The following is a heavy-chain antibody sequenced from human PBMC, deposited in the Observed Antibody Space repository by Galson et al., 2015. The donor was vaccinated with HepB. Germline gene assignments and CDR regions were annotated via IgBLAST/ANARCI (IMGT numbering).Heavy chain of an antibody. Sequence: SVKVSCKASGYTFTSYGISWVRQAPGQGLEWMGWISAYNGNTNYAQKLQGRVTMTTDTSTSTAYMELRSLRSDDTAVYYCARDPPIAVAGYFYYGMDVWGQGTTVTVSS. V-gene: IGHV1-18*04. CDR1: GYTFTSYG. CDR2: ISAYNGNT. J-gene: IGHJ6*02. CDR3: ARDPPIAVAGYFYYGMDV. D-gene: IGHD6-19*01.